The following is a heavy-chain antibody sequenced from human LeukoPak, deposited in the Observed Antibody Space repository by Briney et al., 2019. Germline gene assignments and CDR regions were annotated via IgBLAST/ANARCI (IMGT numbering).Heavy chain of an antibody. CDR3: AREPDTRYSGYAEFDY. Sequence: PRGSLRLSCAASGFTFSSYSMNWVRQAPGKGLEWVSYISSSSSTIYYADSVKGRFTISRDNAKNSLYLQMNSLRAEDTAVYYCAREPDTRYSGYAEFDYWGQGTLVTVSS. CDR2: ISSSSSTI. D-gene: IGHD5-12*01. J-gene: IGHJ4*02. V-gene: IGHV3-48*01. CDR1: GFTFSSYS.